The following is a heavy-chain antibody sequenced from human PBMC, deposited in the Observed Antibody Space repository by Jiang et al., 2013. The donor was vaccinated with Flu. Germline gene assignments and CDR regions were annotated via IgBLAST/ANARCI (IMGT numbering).Heavy chain of an antibody. V-gene: IGHV6-1*01. CDR1: GDSVSSNRAA. J-gene: IGHJ4*02. D-gene: IGHD6-19*01. CDR3: ARGDGSVAGTNPFDY. Sequence: SGDSVSSNRAAWSWIRQSPSRGLEWLGRTYYRSRWSNGYAVSVKSRITINPDTSKNQFSLHLNSVTPEDTAVYYCARGDGSVAGTNPFDYWGQGTLVTVSS. CDR2: TYYRSRWSN.